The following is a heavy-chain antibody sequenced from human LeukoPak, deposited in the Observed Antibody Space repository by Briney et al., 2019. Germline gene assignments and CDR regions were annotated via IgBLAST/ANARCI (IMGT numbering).Heavy chain of an antibody. CDR2: IYHSGST. J-gene: IGHJ5*02. CDR3: ARATGSPYWFDP. Sequence: SETLSLTCAVYGESFSGYYWTWIRQPPGKGLEWIGSIYHSGSTYYNPSLKSRVTISVDTSKNQFSLKLSSVTAADTAVFYCARATGSPYWFDPWGQGTLVTVSS. D-gene: IGHD1-1*01. CDR1: GESFSGYY. V-gene: IGHV4-34*01.